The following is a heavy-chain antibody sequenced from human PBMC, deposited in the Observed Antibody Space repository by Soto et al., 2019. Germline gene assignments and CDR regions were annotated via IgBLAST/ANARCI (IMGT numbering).Heavy chain of an antibody. V-gene: IGHV3-11*01. J-gene: IGHJ5*02. CDR2: ISRDGNAI. Sequence: VQLVESGGGLVKPGGSLRLSCAASGFIFSDYYMSWIRQAPGKGLEWLAYISRDGNAIVYADSVNGRFTISRDNAKNSLVLQMDALRAEDTAMFFCARGAEMSSLTKWFDPWGQGTLVTVSS. CDR3: ARGAEMSSLTKWFDP. CDR1: GFIFSDYY. D-gene: IGHD1-1*01.